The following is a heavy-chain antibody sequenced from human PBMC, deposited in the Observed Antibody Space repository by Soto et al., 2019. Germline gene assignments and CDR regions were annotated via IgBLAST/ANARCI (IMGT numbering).Heavy chain of an antibody. CDR2: IYYSGST. D-gene: IGHD3-3*01. CDR3: ARRNRLGGFLEWFGNAFDI. V-gene: IGHV4-39*01. CDR1: GGSLSSSSYY. J-gene: IGHJ3*02. Sequence: SVTLSLCCPFSGGSLSSSSYYLGWTRPPPGKGMEWIGSIYYSGSTYYNPSLKSRVTISVDTSKNQFSLKLSSVTAADTAVYYCARRNRLGGFLEWFGNAFDIWGQGTMVTFSS.